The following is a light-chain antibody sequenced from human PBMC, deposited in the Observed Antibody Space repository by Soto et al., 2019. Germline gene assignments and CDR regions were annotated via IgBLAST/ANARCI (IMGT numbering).Light chain of an antibody. CDR3: QQYDNWPQT. CDR2: GAS. CDR1: QSVSSD. V-gene: IGKV3-15*01. J-gene: IGKJ1*01. Sequence: IVITHPPANLSLFPVAGATPSFRASQSVSSDLAWYQHKPGQAPRLLIYGASTRATGIPARFSGRGSGTEFTLTISSLQSVDFAVYYCQQYDNWPQTFGQGTKVEIK.